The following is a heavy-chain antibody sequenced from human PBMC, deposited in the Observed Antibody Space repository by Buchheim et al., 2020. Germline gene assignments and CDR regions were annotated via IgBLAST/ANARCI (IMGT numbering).Heavy chain of an antibody. D-gene: IGHD3-10*01. J-gene: IGHJ4*02. CDR2: INHSGST. CDR1: GGSFSGYY. Sequence: QVQLQQWGAGLLKPSETLSLTCAVYGGSFSGYYWSWIRQPPGKGLEWIGEINHSGSTNYNPSLKSRVTISVDTSKNQFSLSLSSVTAADTAVYYCARRRGYYYGSGTSKTFDYWGQGTL. V-gene: IGHV4-34*01. CDR3: ARRRGYYYGSGTSKTFDY.